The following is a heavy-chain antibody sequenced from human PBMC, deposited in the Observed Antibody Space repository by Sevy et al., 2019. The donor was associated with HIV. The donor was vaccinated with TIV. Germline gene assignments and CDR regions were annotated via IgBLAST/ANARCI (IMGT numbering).Heavy chain of an antibody. CDR1: GFTFSSYA. Sequence: GGSLRLSCAASGFTFSSYAMHWVRQAPGKGLEWVAVISYDGSNKYYADSVKDRFTISRDNSKNTLYLQMNSLRAEDTAVYYCARTNGFSSSSESDYFDYWGQGTLVTVSS. CDR3: ARTNGFSSSSESDYFDY. V-gene: IGHV3-30-3*01. D-gene: IGHD6-6*01. J-gene: IGHJ4*02. CDR2: ISYDGSNK.